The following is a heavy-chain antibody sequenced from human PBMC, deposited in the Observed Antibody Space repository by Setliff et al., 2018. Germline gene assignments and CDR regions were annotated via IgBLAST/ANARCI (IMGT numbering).Heavy chain of an antibody. CDR2: IYHSGST. V-gene: IGHV4-4*02. J-gene: IGHJ3*02. CDR3: ARVPRFTDTRNAFDI. D-gene: IGHD5-18*01. Sequence: SETLSLTCAVSGGSISSSNWWSWVRQPPGKGLEWIGEIYHSGSTYYNPSLKSRVTISVDTSKNQFSLKLSSVTAADTAVYYCARVPRFTDTRNAFDIWGQGTMVTVSS. CDR1: GGSISSSNW.